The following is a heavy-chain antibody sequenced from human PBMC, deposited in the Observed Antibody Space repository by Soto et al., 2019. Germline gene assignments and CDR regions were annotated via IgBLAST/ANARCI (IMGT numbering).Heavy chain of an antibody. D-gene: IGHD5-12*01. J-gene: IGHJ4*02. CDR1: GGSINTFY. CDR2: IFSSGST. V-gene: IGHV4-4*07. Sequence: QVRLQESGPGLLKPSETLSLTCTVSGGSINTFYWSWVRQPAGKGLEWIGRIFSSGSTSFNPSLESRVAMSVDTSKNLFSLNLSSVTAADMAVYYCAREGSYSAYNFAHGIQLWSFDFWGQGALVNVSS. CDR3: AREGSYSAYNFAHGIQLWSFDF.